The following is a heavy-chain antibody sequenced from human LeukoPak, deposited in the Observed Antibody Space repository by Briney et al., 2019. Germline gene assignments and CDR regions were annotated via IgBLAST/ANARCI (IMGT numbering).Heavy chain of an antibody. CDR3: AIDSGSGRHSYYFDF. V-gene: IGHV3-30*02. Sequence: GGSLRLSCTASGLMFSSYGMHWARQAPGKGLEWVAFIRSDGSDKYYADSVEGRFSISRSNSKNTLWLQMNSLRAEDTAMYYCAIDSGSGRHSYYFDFWGQGTLVTVSS. CDR2: IRSDGSDK. CDR1: GLMFSSYG. J-gene: IGHJ4*02. D-gene: IGHD3-10*01.